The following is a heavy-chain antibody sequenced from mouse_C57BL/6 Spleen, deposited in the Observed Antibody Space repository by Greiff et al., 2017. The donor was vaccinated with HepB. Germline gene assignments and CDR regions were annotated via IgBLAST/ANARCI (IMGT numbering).Heavy chain of an antibody. V-gene: IGHV1-59*01. J-gene: IGHJ2*01. D-gene: IGHD2-1*01. CDR3: ARSGGNYEDDY. Sequence: VQLQQPGAELVRPGTSVKLSCKASGYTFTSYWMHWVKQRPGQGLEWIGVIDPSDSYTNYNQKFKGKATLTVDTSSSTAYMQLSSLTSEDSAVYYCARSGGNYEDDYWGQGTTLTVSS. CDR1: GYTFTSYW. CDR2: IDPSDSYT.